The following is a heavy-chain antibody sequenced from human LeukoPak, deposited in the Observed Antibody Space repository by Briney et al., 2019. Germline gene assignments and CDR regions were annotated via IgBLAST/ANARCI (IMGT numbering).Heavy chain of an antibody. CDR2: IYYSGST. V-gene: IGHV4-59*12. D-gene: IGHD6-13*01. J-gene: IGHJ3*02. CDR1: GGSISSYY. CDR3: ASTTLAAGDAFDI. Sequence: SETLSLTCTVSGGSISSYYWSWIRQPPGKGLEWIGYIYYSGSTNYNPSLKSRVTISLDTSKDQFPLKLSSVTAADTAVYYCASTTLAAGDAFDIWGXGTMATVSS.